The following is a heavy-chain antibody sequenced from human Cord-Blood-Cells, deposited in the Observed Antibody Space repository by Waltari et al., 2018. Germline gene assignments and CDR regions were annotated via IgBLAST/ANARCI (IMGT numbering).Heavy chain of an antibody. CDR2: IYYSGST. CDR3: AREVYSNPYWYFDL. J-gene: IGHJ2*01. V-gene: IGHV4-59*01. CDR1: GGSISSYY. D-gene: IGHD4-4*01. Sequence: QVQLQESGPGLVKPSETLSLTCTVSGGSISSYYWSWIHPPPEKGLEWIGYIYYSGSTNYNPSLKSRVTISVDTSKNQFSLKLSSVTAADTAVYYCAREVYSNPYWYFDLWGRCTLVTVSS.